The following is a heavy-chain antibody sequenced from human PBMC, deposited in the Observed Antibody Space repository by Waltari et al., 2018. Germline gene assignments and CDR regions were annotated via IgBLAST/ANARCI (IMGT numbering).Heavy chain of an antibody. J-gene: IGHJ4*02. Sequence: QVQLVQSGAEGKKPGASVKVSCKASGYTFTGDYMHWVRQATGSGLEWMDRINPNSGGTNYAQKFQGRVTMTRDTSISTAYMELSRLRSDDTAVYYCARDTGGGITIFGVVTLDYWGQGTLVTVSS. D-gene: IGHD3-3*01. CDR2: INPNSGGT. CDR1: GYTFTGDY. V-gene: IGHV1-2*06. CDR3: ARDTGGGITIFGVVTLDY.